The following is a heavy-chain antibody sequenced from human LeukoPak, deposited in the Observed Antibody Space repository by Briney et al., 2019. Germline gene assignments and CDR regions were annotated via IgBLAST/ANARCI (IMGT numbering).Heavy chain of an antibody. Sequence: GGSLRLSCADSGFIFSSSWMTWVRQAPGKGLEWVANINQDGSVKHYVDSMKGRFTISRDNAKNSLFLQMNSLRAEDTAVYFCASGDVFNYWGQGTLVTVSS. D-gene: IGHD4-17*01. CDR3: ASGDVFNY. J-gene: IGHJ4*02. V-gene: IGHV3-7*01. CDR1: GFIFSSSW. CDR2: INQDGSVK.